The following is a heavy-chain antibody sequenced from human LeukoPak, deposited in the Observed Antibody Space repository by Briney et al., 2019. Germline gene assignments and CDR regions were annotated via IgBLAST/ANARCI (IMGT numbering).Heavy chain of an antibody. CDR2: INPNSGGT. V-gene: IGHV1-2*04. CDR3: ARDRGGYDFDY. Sequence: GYTFTGYXXXXXRQAXGQGXXWMGWINPNSGGTNYAQKFQGWVTMTRDTSISTAYMELSRLRSDDTAVYYCARDRGGYDFDYWGQGTLVTVPS. CDR1: GYTFTGYX. D-gene: IGHD6-25*01. J-gene: IGHJ4*02.